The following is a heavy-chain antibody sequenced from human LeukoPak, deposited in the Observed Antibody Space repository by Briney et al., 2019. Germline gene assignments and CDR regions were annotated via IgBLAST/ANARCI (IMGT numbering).Heavy chain of an antibody. CDR2: LTDSGRST. V-gene: IGHV3-23*01. J-gene: IGHJ4*02. CDR3: ARPGVGFDY. Sequence: GGSLRLSCAASGFTFSSYAMSWVRQAPGKGLQWVSALTDSGRSTYYADSVKGRFTISRDNSKNTVYLQMNSLRTEDTAVYYCARPGVGFDYWGQGALVTVSS. CDR1: GFTFSSYA. D-gene: IGHD1-14*01.